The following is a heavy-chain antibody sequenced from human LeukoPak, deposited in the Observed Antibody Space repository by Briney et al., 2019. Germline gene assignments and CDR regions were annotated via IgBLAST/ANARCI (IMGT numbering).Heavy chain of an antibody. CDR3: ARPISGAGGY. V-gene: IGHV3-7*01. CDR2: IKQDGSEK. J-gene: IGHJ4*02. Sequence: PGGSQRLSCAASGLTISSYWMSWVRQAPGKGLEWVANIKQDGSEKYYVDSVKGRFTISRDNAKNSLYLQMNSLRAEDTAVYYCARPISGAGGYWGQGTLVTVSS. D-gene: IGHD7-27*01. CDR1: GLTISSYW.